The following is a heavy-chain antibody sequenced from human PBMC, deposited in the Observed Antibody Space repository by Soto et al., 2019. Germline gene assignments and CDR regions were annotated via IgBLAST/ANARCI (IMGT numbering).Heavy chain of an antibody. CDR1: GLTLSTSD. Sequence: PGRSLRLSCAASGLTLSTSDSNWVRQAPGKGLEWVSHTSRGSGTTYYADSVKGRFTISRDNAKNSLYLQMNSLRAEDTAVYYCAKVVVVVAARYVDYFDYWGQGTLVTVSS. CDR2: TSRGSGTT. V-gene: IGHV3-48*01. CDR3: AKVVVVVAARYVDYFDY. J-gene: IGHJ4*02. D-gene: IGHD2-15*01.